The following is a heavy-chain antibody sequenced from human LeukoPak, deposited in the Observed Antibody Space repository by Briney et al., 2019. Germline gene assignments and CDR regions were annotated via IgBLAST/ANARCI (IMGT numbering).Heavy chain of an antibody. CDR1: GASISSYY. D-gene: IGHD3-10*01. CDR2: IYNSGST. Sequence: SETLSLTCTVSGASISSYYWSWIRQPPGKGPQWIGYIYNSGSTNYSPSLKSRVTLSVDTSRSQFSLKLTSVTAADTAVYYCARLSFGAGGFYYFDYWGQGTLVTVSS. J-gene: IGHJ4*02. CDR3: ARLSFGAGGFYYFDY. V-gene: IGHV4-59*08.